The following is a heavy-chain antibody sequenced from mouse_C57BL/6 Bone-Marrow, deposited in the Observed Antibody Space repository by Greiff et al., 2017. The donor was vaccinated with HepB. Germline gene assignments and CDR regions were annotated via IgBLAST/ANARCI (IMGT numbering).Heavy chain of an antibody. CDR3: ARWGPIYYYGSSPYAMDY. J-gene: IGHJ4*01. CDR1: GYTFTSYT. D-gene: IGHD1-1*01. V-gene: IGHV1-4*01. Sequence: QVQLKQSGAELARPGASVKMSCKASGYTFTSYTMHWVKQRPGQGLEWIGYINPSSGYTKYNQKFKDKATLTADKSSSTAYMQLSSLTSEDSAVYYCARWGPIYYYGSSPYAMDYWGQGTSVTVSS. CDR2: INPSSGYT.